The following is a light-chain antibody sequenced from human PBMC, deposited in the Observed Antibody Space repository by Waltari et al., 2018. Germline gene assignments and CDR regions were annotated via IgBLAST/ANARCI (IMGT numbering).Light chain of an antibody. CDR2: RAS. CDR1: QSISIL. Sequence: DIQMTQSPSSLSASVGDTVTITCRASQSISILLAWYQQKPGKAPKVLIYRASTLQSVVPSRFSGSGSGTDFTLIISILQPEDFATYYCLQSSSSPRTFGQGTKVEIK. CDR3: LQSSSSPRT. J-gene: IGKJ1*01. V-gene: IGKV1-5*03.